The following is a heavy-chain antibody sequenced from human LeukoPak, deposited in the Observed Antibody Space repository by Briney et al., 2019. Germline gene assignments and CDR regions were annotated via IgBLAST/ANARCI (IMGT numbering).Heavy chain of an antibody. Sequence: GGSLRLSCAASGFTFSSYDMHWVRQAPGKGLEWVAVISHDGNDRYYADSVKGRFTVSRDHSKSTLYLQMNSLRAEDTAVYYCAKGMEDSAGYYGNYYYYGMDVWGQGTTVTVSS. D-gene: IGHD3-22*01. J-gene: IGHJ6*02. CDR3: AKGMEDSAGYYGNYYYYGMDV. CDR1: GFTFSSYD. CDR2: ISHDGNDR. V-gene: IGHV3-30*18.